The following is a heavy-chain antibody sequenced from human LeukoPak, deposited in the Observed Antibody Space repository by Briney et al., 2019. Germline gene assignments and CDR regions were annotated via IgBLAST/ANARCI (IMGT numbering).Heavy chain of an antibody. Sequence: GGSLRLSCAATGFTVSNNYMSWVRQAPGKGLEWVSVIYSGGSTYYADSVKGRFTISRDNSKNTLYLQMSSLRAEDTAVYYCARAYCGSDCYSRAMDYWGQGTLVTVSS. V-gene: IGHV3-53*01. CDR3: ARAYCGSDCYSRAMDY. J-gene: IGHJ4*02. CDR2: IYSGGST. D-gene: IGHD2-21*02. CDR1: GFTVSNNY.